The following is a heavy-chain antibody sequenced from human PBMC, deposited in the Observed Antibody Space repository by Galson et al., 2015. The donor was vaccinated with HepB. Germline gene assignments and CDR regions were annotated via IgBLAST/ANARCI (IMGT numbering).Heavy chain of an antibody. CDR1: GFTFSDSA. CDR3: VKDADLWELRKVYYFDY. D-gene: IGHD1-7*01. V-gene: IGHV3-64D*06. CDR2: ISSFGSST. Sequence: SLRLSCAASGFTFSDSAMHWVRQAPGKGLEYVSAISSFGSSTYYADSVKGRFTISRDNSRNTLDLQMSSLRAEDTAVYYCVKDADLWELRKVYYFDYWGQGTLVTVSS. J-gene: IGHJ4*02.